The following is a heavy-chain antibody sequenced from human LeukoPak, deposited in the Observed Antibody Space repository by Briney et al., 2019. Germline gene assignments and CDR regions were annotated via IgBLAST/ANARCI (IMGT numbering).Heavy chain of an antibody. J-gene: IGHJ4*02. D-gene: IGHD3-3*01. V-gene: IGHV3-23*01. CDR3: AKDAKLRGRFLEWPPLWNFDS. Sequence: GGSLRLSCAVSGFTFSSYAMSWVRQAPGKGLDWVSTLTSNGDSTYYADSVMGRFTISRDNSKNTLYLQMNSLRAEDTAVYYCAKDAKLRGRFLEWPPLWNFDSWGQGTQVTVSS. CDR2: LTSNGDST. CDR1: GFTFSSYA.